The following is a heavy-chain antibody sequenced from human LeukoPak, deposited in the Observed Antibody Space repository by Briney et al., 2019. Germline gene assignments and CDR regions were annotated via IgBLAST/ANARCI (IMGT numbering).Heavy chain of an antibody. J-gene: IGHJ5*02. D-gene: IGHD1-7*01. CDR2: IIPIFGTA. CDR1: GYTFTSYG. CDR3: AALPIELPPYNWFDP. V-gene: IGHV1-69*13. Sequence: VASVKVSCKASGYTFTSYGISWVRQAPGQGLEWMGGIIPIFGTANYAQKFQGRVTITADESTSTAYMELSSLRSEDTAVYYCAALPIELPPYNWFDPWGQGTLVTVSS.